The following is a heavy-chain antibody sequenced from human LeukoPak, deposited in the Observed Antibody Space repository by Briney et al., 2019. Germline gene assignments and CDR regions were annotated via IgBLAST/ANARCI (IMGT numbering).Heavy chain of an antibody. CDR1: GYTFTGYY. V-gene: IGHV1-2*02. D-gene: IGHD3-10*01. Sequence: ASVKVSCKASGYTFTGYYMQWVRQAPGQGLEWMGWINPNSGGTKYAPKFQGRVTMTRDTSSSTAYMELSSLSSDDTAVYYCARDLLASEAYYYYYMDVRGKGTTVTVS. CDR3: ARDLLASEAYYYYYMDV. J-gene: IGHJ6*03. CDR2: INPNSGGT.